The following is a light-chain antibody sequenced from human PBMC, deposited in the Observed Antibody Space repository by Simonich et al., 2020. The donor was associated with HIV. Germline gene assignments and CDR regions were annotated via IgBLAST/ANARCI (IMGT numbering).Light chain of an antibody. CDR3: QSYDSSDQKV. CDR2: EAN. CDR1: SGSIATYY. Sequence: NFMLTQPHSVSESPGKTVTISCTRSSGSIATYYVQWYQQRPGSAPTTVIYEANQRPSGVPDRFSGSVDSSSNSASLTISGLKTEDEADYYCQSYDSSDQKVFGGGTKLTVL. V-gene: IGLV6-57*03. J-gene: IGLJ3*02.